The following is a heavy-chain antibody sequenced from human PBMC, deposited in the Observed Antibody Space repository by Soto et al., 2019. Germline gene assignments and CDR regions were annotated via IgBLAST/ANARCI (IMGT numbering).Heavy chain of an antibody. CDR1: GGSISSSSYY. CDR3: ARHGLAVAGQFDY. V-gene: IGHV4-39*01. D-gene: IGHD6-19*01. J-gene: IGHJ4*02. CDR2: IYYSGST. Sequence: QLQLQESGPGLVKPSETLSLTCTVSGGSISSSSYYWGWIRQPPGKGLEWIGSIYYSGSTYYNTSLKSRVTISVDTSKNQFSLKLSSVTAADTAVYYCARHGLAVAGQFDYWGQGTLVTVSS.